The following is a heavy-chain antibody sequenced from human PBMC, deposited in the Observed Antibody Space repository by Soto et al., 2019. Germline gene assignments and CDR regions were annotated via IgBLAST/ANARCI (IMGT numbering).Heavy chain of an antibody. Sequence: HLQESGVGLVKPSGTLSLTCGVSGGSVISSSWWTWLRQSPGKGLEWIGEIYHAGSPNYNPSFQSRVIISLDKSKNNFSLRLTSVTAADAAIYYCARGSSFRGDFDIWGQGTTGTVSS. CDR3: ARGSSFRGDFDI. D-gene: IGHD2-21*01. CDR1: GGSVISSSW. J-gene: IGHJ3*02. CDR2: IYHAGSP. V-gene: IGHV4-4*02.